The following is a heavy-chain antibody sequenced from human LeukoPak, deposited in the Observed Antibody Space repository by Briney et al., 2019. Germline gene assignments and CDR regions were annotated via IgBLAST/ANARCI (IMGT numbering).Heavy chain of an antibody. CDR1: GGSISSGSYY. CDR3: ARPSREGSGWYDFDY. CDR2: IYYSGST. V-gene: IGHV4-39*01. J-gene: IGHJ4*02. D-gene: IGHD6-19*01. Sequence: SETLSLTCTVSGGSISSGSYYWGWIRQPPGKGLEWIGSIYYSGSTYQNPSLKSRVTISVDTSKNQFSLKLSSVTAADTAVYCCARPSREGSGWYDFDYWGQGTLVTVSS.